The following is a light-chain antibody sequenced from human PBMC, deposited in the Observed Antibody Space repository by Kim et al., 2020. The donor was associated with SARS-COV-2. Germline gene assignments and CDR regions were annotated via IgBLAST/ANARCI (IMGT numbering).Light chain of an antibody. Sequence: SESVGDSVTITCRARQGISKDLALYQQKPGNAPKLLIFAASALQSGVPTRFSGSGSGTDFTLTISSLQPEDVATYYCQKYNGAPWTFGQGTKLEI. CDR2: AAS. CDR3: QKYNGAPWT. CDR1: QGISKD. J-gene: IGKJ1*01. V-gene: IGKV1-27*01.